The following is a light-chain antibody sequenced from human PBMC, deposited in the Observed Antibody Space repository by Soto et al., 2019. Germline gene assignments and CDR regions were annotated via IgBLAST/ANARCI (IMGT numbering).Light chain of an antibody. CDR1: KVGDKY. V-gene: IGLV3-1*01. J-gene: IGLJ2*01. CDR2: QDG. Sequence: SYELTQPPSVSVSPGQTVSITCSGDKVGDKYACWYQQKPGQSPVLVIYQDGKRPSGIPERFSGSNSGNTATLTISGTQAMDEADYYCQTWDSSTAHVVFGGGTKLTVL. CDR3: QTWDSSTAHVV.